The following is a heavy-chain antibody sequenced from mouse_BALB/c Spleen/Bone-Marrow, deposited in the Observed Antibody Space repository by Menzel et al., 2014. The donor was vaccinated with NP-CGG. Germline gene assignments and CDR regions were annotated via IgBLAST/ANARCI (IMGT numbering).Heavy chain of an antibody. Sequence: QVQLQQPGAEFVKPGAPVKLSCKASGYTFTNYWMNWVKQRPGRGLEWIGRIDPSDSETHYNRKFKDKATLTVDKSSSTAYIQLSSLTSEDSAVYYCARGYYGRTYGWYFDVWGAGTTVTVSS. CDR2: IDPSDSET. CDR1: GYTFTNYW. V-gene: IGHV1-69*02. D-gene: IGHD1-1*01. J-gene: IGHJ1*01. CDR3: ARGYYGRTYGWYFDV.